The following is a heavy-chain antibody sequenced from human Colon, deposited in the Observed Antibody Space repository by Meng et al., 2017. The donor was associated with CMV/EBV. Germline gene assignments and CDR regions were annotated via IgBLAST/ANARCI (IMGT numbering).Heavy chain of an antibody. CDR1: GFTFSDYA. V-gene: IGHV3-30*04. J-gene: IGHJ5*01. CDR2: ISYDGNHT. D-gene: IGHD3-3*01. Sequence: GESLKISCAASGFTFSDYAVHWVRQAPGQGLEWVAHISYDGNHTYYADSMKGRFTISRDNSKNTLYLQVDSLRADDTAVYYCARGLDYSFWSSPWGQGTLVTVSS. CDR3: ARGLDYSFWSSP.